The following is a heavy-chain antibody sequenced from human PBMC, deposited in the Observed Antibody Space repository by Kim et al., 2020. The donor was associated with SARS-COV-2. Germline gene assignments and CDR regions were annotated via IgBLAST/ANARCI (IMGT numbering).Heavy chain of an antibody. V-gene: IGHV3-9*01. D-gene: IGHD3-16*01. CDR3: AKQIKSRGTTFDAYFYS. J-gene: IGHJ4*01. CDR1: GFIFDAYG. Sequence: GGSLRLSCAASGFIFDAYGMHWVRQAPGKGLEWVSGISWNSAIICQADSVKGRFTISRDNANNSLFLQMNSLRAEDTALYYCAKQIKSRGTTFDAYFYS. CDR2: ISWNSAII.